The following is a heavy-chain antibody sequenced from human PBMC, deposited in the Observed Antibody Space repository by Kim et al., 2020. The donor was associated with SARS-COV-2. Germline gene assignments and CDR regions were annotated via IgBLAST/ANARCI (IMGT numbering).Heavy chain of an antibody. Sequence: SETLSLTCTVSGGSISSSSYYWGWIRQPPGKGLEWIGSIYYSGSTYYNPSLKSRVTISVDTSKNQFSLKLSSVTAADTAVYYCVRLPSSGWLDAFDFWG. CDR2: IYYSGST. D-gene: IGHD6-19*01. J-gene: IGHJ3*01. CDR1: GGSISSSSYY. CDR3: VRLPSSGWLDAFDF. V-gene: IGHV4-39*01.